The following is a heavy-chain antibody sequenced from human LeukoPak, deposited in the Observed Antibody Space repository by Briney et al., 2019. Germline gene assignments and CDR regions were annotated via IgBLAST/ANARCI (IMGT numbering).Heavy chain of an antibody. Sequence: PGGSLRLSCAASGFTFSAYWMSWVRQAPGKGLEWVAVISYDGSNKYYADSVKGRFTISRDNSKNTLYLQMNSLRAEDTAVYYCAKVDQLVVVTGFDYWGQGTLVTVSS. CDR1: GFTFSAYW. D-gene: IGHD2-21*02. CDR2: ISYDGSNK. J-gene: IGHJ4*02. V-gene: IGHV3-30*18. CDR3: AKVDQLVVVTGFDY.